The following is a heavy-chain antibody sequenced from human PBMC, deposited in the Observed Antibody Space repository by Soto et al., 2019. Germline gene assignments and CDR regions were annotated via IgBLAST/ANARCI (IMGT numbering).Heavy chain of an antibody. Sequence: GGSLRLSCAASGFTFSSYAMSWVRQAPGKGLEWVSAISGSGGSTYYADSVKGRFTISRDNSKNTLYLQMNSLRAEDTAVYYCANGPLIAAAGNYYFDYWGQGTLVTVSS. CDR3: ANGPLIAAAGNYYFDY. CDR2: ISGSGGST. CDR1: GFTFSSYA. D-gene: IGHD6-13*01. V-gene: IGHV3-23*01. J-gene: IGHJ4*02.